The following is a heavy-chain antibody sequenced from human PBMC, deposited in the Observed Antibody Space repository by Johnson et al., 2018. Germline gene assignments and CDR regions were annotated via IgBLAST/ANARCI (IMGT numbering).Heavy chain of an antibody. CDR2: ISYDGSNK. CDR1: GFTFSSYA. V-gene: IGHV3-30-3*01. D-gene: IGHD3-10*01. CDR3: ASTPSLFGDDAFDI. Sequence: QVQLVESGGGVVQPGRSLRLSCAASGFTFSSYAMHWVRQAPGKGLEWVAVISYDGSNKYYADSVKGRFTISRDNSKNTLYLQMNSLRAEDTAVYYCASTPSLFGDDAFDIGGQGTMVTVSS. J-gene: IGHJ3*02.